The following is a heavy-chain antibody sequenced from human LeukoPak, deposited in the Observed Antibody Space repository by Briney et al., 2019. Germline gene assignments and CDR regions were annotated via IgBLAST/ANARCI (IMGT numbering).Heavy chain of an antibody. CDR3: AKFSVAGTDY. CDR1: GFTFSSYW. V-gene: IGHV3-30*02. J-gene: IGHJ4*02. D-gene: IGHD6-19*01. CDR2: IRYDGSSK. Sequence: GGSLRLSCAASGFTFSSYWMSWVRQAPGKGLEWVAFIRYDGSSKYYADSVKGRFTISRDNSKNTLYLQMNSLRAEDTAVYYCAKFSVAGTDYWGQGTLVTVSS.